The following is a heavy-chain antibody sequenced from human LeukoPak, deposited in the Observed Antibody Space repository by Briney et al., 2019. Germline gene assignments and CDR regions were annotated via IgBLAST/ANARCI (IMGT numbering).Heavy chain of an antibody. CDR3: ARLWTRDYYFDY. V-gene: IGHV4-39*01. J-gene: IGHJ4*02. Sequence: SETLSLTCTVSGGSISSSSYFWGGIRQPPGKGLEWIGNIYYSGTTYYNPSLKSRVTISVDTSKNQFSLKLSSVTAADTAVYYCARLWTRDYYFDYWGQGTLVTVSS. CDR1: GGSISSSSYF. CDR2: IYYSGTT. D-gene: IGHD3-10*01.